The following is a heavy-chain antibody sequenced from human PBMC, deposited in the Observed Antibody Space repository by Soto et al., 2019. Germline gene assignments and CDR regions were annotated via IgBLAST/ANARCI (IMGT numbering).Heavy chain of an antibody. J-gene: IGHJ3*02. CDR1: GFTFSSYS. CDR2: ISSSSSYI. V-gene: IGHV3-21*01. Sequence: VGSLRLSCAASGFTFSSYSMNWVRQAPGKGLEWVSSISSSSSYIYYADSVKGRFTISRDNAKNSLYLQMNSLRAEDTAVYYCARDRLSYSYCSGGSCYEWDAFDIWGQGTMVTVSS. CDR3: ARDRLSYSYCSGGSCYEWDAFDI. D-gene: IGHD2-15*01.